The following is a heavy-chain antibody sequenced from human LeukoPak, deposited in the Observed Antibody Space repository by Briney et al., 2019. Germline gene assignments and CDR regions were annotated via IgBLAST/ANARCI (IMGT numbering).Heavy chain of an antibody. CDR3: ARDNFGYCSGGSCYVNLLGY. Sequence: ASVKVSCKASGYTFTSYYMHWVRQAPGQGLEWMGIINPSGGSTSYAQKFQGRVTMTRDTSTSTVYMELSSLRSEDTAVYYCARDNFGYCSGGSCYVNLLGYWGQATLVTVSS. D-gene: IGHD2-15*01. CDR1: GYTFTSYY. J-gene: IGHJ4*02. CDR2: INPSGGST. V-gene: IGHV1-46*03.